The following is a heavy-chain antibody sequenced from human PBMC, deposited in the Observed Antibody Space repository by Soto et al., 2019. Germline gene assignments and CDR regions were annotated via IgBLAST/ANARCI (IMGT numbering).Heavy chain of an antibody. J-gene: IGHJ6*02. V-gene: IGHV1-69*06. CDR3: ARVGAAAGLPTYLRSAYYYYYYGMDV. Sequence: ASVKVSCKASGGTFSSYAISWVRQAPGQGLEWMGGIIPIFGTANYAQKFQGRVTITADKSTSTAYMELSSLRSEDTAAYYCARVGAAAGLPTYLRSAYYYYYYGMDVWGQGTTVTVSS. CDR2: IIPIFGTA. CDR1: GGTFSSYA. D-gene: IGHD6-13*01.